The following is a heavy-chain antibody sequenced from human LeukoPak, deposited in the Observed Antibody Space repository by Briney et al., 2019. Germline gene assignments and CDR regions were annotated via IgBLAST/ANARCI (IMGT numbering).Heavy chain of an antibody. CDR2: IIPIFGTA. Sequence: GASVKVSCKASGGTFSSYAISWVRQAPGQGLEWMGGIIPIFGTANYAQKFQGRVTMTEDTSTDTAYMELSSLRSEDTAVYYCATNGPGGYFYYYYMDVWGKGTTVTVSS. CDR1: GGTFSSYA. CDR3: ATNGPGGYFYYYYMDV. J-gene: IGHJ6*03. D-gene: IGHD3-10*01. V-gene: IGHV1-69*06.